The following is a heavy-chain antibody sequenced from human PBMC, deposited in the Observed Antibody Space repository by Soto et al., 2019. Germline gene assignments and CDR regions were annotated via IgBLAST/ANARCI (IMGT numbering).Heavy chain of an antibody. CDR2: FDPEDGET. CDR3: ATDVRAQGDPPENRDI. CDR1: GYTITELC. J-gene: IGHJ3*02. V-gene: IGHV1-24*01. Sequence: VSVKVSCKVSGYTITELCMHWLRQAPGKGLEWMGGFDPEDGETIYAQKFQGRFTMTADTSTDTAYMELSSLRSEDTAVYYCATDVRAQGDPPENRDIWGQGTMVTVSS.